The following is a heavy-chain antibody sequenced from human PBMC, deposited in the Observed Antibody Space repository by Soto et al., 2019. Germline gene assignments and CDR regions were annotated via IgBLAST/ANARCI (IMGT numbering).Heavy chain of an antibody. J-gene: IGHJ4*02. CDR3: ARYDRDYYDRRGYWEY. V-gene: IGHV4-30-2*01. Sequence: SETRSLTCSFCVCSIIRCCYALGFIRQPPWNGLELIGYIYHIGSTYYNPSLKSRVTISVDRSKNQFSLKLSSVTAADTAVYYCARYDRDYYDRRGYWEYWGKGTMVNVS. D-gene: IGHD3-22*01. CDR1: VCSIIRCCYA. CDR2: IYHIGST.